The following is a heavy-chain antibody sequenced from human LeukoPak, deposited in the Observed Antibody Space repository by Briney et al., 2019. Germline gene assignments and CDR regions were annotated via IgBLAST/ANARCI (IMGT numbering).Heavy chain of an antibody. CDR2: IYYSGRT. V-gene: IGHV4-59*08. CDR3: ARLRITMVRGVIIHSFDY. CDR1: GGSISSYY. Sequence: TSETLSLTCTVSGGSISSYYWSWIRQPPGKGLEWIGYIYYSGRTNYNPSLKSRVTISVDTSKNQFSLKLSSVTAADTAVYYCARLRITMVRGVIIHSFDYWGQGTLVTVSS. D-gene: IGHD3-10*01. J-gene: IGHJ4*02.